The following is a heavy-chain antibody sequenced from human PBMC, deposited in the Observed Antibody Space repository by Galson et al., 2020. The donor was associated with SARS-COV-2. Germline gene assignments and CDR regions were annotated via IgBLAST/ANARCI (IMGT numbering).Heavy chain of an antibody. D-gene: IGHD3-3*01. Sequence: GGSLRLSYTASGFTFGDYAMSWFRQAPGKGLEWVGFIRSKAYGGTTEYAASVKGRFTISRDDSKSIAYLQMNSLKTEDTAVYYCTRDLPQYDFWSGPSYYYGMDVWGQGTTVTVSS. CDR3: TRDLPQYDFWSGPSYYYGMDV. CDR2: IRSKAYGGTT. V-gene: IGHV3-49*03. CDR1: GFTFGDYA. J-gene: IGHJ6*02.